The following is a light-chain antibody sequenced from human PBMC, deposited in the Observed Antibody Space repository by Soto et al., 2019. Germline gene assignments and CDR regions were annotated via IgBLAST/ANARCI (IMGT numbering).Light chain of an antibody. CDR3: NSYTTPYTYV. CDR2: EVT. V-gene: IGLV2-14*01. Sequence: LTLSASVSETCGDLLTLACPGKRRVVGGNNYVSWYQHHPGKAPKLIIYEVTNRPSCISPLFSASKSGSTASLTISGLQAQDEADYYCNSYTTPYTYVFGTGTTVTV. CDR1: RRVVGGNNY. J-gene: IGLJ1*01.